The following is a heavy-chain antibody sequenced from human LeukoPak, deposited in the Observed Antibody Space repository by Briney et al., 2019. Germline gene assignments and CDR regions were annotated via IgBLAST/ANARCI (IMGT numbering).Heavy chain of an antibody. CDR2: IYTSGST. CDR1: GGSISSYY. Sequence: SETLSLTCTVSGGSISSYYWSWIRQPAGKGLEWIGRIYTSGSTNYNPSLKSRVTMSVDTSKNQFSLKLSSVTAADTAVYYCARDTYYYGSGTYYFNYWGQGTLVTVSS. V-gene: IGHV4-4*07. J-gene: IGHJ4*02. D-gene: IGHD3-10*01. CDR3: ARDTYYYGSGTYYFNY.